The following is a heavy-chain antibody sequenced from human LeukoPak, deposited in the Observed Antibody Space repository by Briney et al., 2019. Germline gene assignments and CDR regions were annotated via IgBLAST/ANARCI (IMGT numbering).Heavy chain of an antibody. D-gene: IGHD6-13*01. J-gene: IGHJ4*02. Sequence: GGSLRLSCAASGFTFSSYGMHWVRQAPGKGLEWVAVISYDGSNKYYADSVQGRFTISRDNSENTLYLQMNSLRAEDTAVYYCARGGVHSSSPTLNWGQGTLVTVSS. CDR1: GFTFSSYG. V-gene: IGHV3-30*03. CDR2: ISYDGSNK. CDR3: ARGGVHSSSPTLN.